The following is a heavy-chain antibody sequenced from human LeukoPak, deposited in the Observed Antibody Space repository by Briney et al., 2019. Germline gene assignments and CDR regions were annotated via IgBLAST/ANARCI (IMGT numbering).Heavy chain of an antibody. D-gene: IGHD5-24*01. CDR1: GFTFSSYW. J-gene: IGHJ4*02. Sequence: PGGSLSLSCAASGFTFSSYWMNWARQAPGKGQEWVADIKQDGSENYYVDSVQGRFTTSRDNAKNKQYLQLNSLRAEDTAVYYYVRGERRDGNYLYPLFDYWGQGTLVTVSS. CDR3: VRGERRDGNYLYPLFDY. CDR2: IKQDGSEN. V-gene: IGHV3-7*01.